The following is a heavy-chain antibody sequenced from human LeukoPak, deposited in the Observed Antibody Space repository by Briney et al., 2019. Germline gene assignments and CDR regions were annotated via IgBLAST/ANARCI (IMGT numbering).Heavy chain of an antibody. CDR3: ARGQRLGDFWSGYYSRWFDP. Sequence: PGGSLRLSCAACEFSVGSNYMTWVRQAPGKGLEWVSLIYSGGSTYYADSVKGRFTISRDNSKNTLYLQMNSLRAEDTAVYYCARGQRLGDFWSGYYSRWFDPWGQGALVTVSS. CDR2: IYSGGST. V-gene: IGHV3-66*01. J-gene: IGHJ5*02. CDR1: EFSVGSNY. D-gene: IGHD3-3*01.